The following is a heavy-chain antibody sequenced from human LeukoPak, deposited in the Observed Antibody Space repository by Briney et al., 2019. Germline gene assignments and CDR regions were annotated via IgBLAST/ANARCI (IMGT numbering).Heavy chain of an antibody. CDR1: GYTFTDYY. D-gene: IGHD4-17*01. J-gene: IGHJ4*02. Sequence: GASVKVSCKASGYTFTDYYLHWVRQAPGQGLEWMGWINPKSGGINYAQTFQGRVTMTRDTSISTAYLDLNRLRSDDTAVYYCVRGRAPLTYGDYDYWGQGTLVTVSS. V-gene: IGHV1-2*02. CDR2: INPKSGGI. CDR3: VRGRAPLTYGDYDY.